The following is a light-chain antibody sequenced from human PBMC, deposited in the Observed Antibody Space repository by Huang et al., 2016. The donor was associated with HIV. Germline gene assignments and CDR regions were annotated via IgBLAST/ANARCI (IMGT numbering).Light chain of an antibody. CDR2: AAS. V-gene: IGKV1-9*01. CDR1: QGISSY. J-gene: IGKJ1*01. Sequence: IQLNPSPSSLSASVGDRVTITCRASQGISSYLAWYQQKPGKAPKLLVYAASTLQSGVPSRFSGSGSGTDFTLTISSLQPEDFATYHCQQLNSYPPTFGQGTKVEIK. CDR3: QQLNSYPPT.